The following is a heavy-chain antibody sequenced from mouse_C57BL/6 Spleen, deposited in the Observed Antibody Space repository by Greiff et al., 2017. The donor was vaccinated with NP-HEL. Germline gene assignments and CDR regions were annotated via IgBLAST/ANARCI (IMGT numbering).Heavy chain of an antibody. J-gene: IGHJ3*01. CDR1: GYSITSGCY. CDR3: ARGYYGSSWFAY. V-gene: IGHV3-6*01. CDR2: ISYDGSN. Sequence: EVQLMESGPGLVKPSQSLSLTCSVTGYSITSGCYWNWIRQFPGNQLEWMGYISYDGSNNYNPSLKNRISITRDTSKNQFFLKWNSVTTEDTATYYCARGYYGSSWFAYWGQGTLVTVSA. D-gene: IGHD1-1*01.